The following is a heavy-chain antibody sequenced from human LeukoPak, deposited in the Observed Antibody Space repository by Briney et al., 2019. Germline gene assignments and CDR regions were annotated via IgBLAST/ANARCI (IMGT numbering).Heavy chain of an antibody. CDR2: ISGYNGNT. CDR3: ARERSLYTSMLDS. D-gene: IGHD2-2*02. Sequence: ASMKVSCKASGYNFSNYGISWVRQAPGQGLEWMGWISGYNGNTNYAQKLQGRVTMTTDTSTTTAYMELRSLRSDDTAVYYCARERSLYTSMLDSWGQGTLVTVSS. V-gene: IGHV1-18*01. J-gene: IGHJ4*02. CDR1: GYNFSNYG.